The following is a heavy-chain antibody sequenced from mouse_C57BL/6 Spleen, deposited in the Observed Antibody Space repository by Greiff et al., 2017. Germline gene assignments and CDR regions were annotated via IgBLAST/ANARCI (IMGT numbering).Heavy chain of an antibody. J-gene: IGHJ4*01. Sequence: VQLQQSGPGLVQPSQSLSITCTVSGFSLTSYGVHWVRQSPGKGLEWLGVIWRGGSTDYNAAFMSRLSITKDNSKSQVFFKMNSLQADDTAIYYCAKKPITTVVADYAMDYWGQGTSVTVSS. D-gene: IGHD1-1*01. CDR1: GFSLTSYG. CDR3: AKKPITTVVADYAMDY. CDR2: IWRGGST. V-gene: IGHV2-5*01.